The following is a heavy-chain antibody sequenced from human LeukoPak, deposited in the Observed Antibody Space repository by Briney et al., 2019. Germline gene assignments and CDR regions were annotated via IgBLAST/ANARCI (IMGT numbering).Heavy chain of an antibody. CDR1: GFTFSDYY. CDR2: INQDGSKE. CDR3: VRDGGVSGYDLLDY. D-gene: IGHD5-12*01. Sequence: PGGSLRLSCAASGFTFSDYYMSWIRQAPGKGLEWVAHINQDGSKEYYMDSVKARFTISRDNAKNSLSLQMNSLRAEDTAVYYCVRDGGVSGYDLLDYWGQGTLVTVSS. J-gene: IGHJ4*02. V-gene: IGHV3-7*01.